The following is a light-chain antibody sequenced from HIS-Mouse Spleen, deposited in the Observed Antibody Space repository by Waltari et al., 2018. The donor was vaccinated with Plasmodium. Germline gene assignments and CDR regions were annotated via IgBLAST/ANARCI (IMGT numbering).Light chain of an antibody. CDR3: QQYNNWSFT. J-gene: IGKJ3*01. V-gene: IGKV3-20*01. CDR1: QSVSSSY. Sequence: DIVLTQSPGTLSLSPGERATLSCRASQSVSSSYLAWYQQKPGQAPRLLILGASSRATGIPDRFSGSGSGTDFTLTISSLQSEDFAVYYCQQYNNWSFTFGPGTKVDIK. CDR2: GAS.